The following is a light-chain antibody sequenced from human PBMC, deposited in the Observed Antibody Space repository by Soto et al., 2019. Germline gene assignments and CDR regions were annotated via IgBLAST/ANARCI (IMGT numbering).Light chain of an antibody. CDR1: QSLVASDGNTY. CDR3: MQGTHWPRA. J-gene: IGKJ1*01. CDR2: KVS. Sequence: DVVVTQSPLSLPVTLGQPASISCRSSQSLVASDGNTYLNWFQQRPGQSPRRLIYKVSDRDSGVPERFSGSGSGTDFTLKISRVEAEDVGVYYCMQGTHWPRAFGQGTRVEIK. V-gene: IGKV2-30*01.